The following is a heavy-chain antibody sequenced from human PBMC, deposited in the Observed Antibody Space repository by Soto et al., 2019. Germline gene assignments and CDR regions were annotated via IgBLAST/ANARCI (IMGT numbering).Heavy chain of an antibody. CDR2: ISAQNGNT. CDR1: GYTFTSYG. Sequence: QVHLVQSGAEVKKPGASVKVSCKASGYTFTSYGITWVRQAPGQGLEWMGWISAQNGNTDYAQKLQGRVIVTRDTSTSTAYMELRSLISDDAAVYYLARGRYGDYWGQGALVTVSS. D-gene: IGHD1-1*01. V-gene: IGHV1-18*01. CDR3: ARGRYGDY. J-gene: IGHJ4*02.